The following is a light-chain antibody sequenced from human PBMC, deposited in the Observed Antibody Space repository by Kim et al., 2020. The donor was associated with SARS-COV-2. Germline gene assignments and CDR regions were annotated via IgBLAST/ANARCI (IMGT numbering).Light chain of an antibody. CDR1: QNIGSN. CDR3: QQYDKWPAIT. CDR2: EAS. J-gene: IGKJ5*01. V-gene: IGKV3-15*01. Sequence: VMTQSPATLSLSLGERATLSCRASQNIGSNLAWYQQTPGQAPRLLIFEASMRATGVPARFSGSGSGTDFTLVITSLQSEDFAVYYCQQYDKWPAITFGQGTRLEIK.